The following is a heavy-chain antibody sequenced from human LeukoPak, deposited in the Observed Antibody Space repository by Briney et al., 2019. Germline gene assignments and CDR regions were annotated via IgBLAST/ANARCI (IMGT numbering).Heavy chain of an antibody. Sequence: PGGSLRLSCAASGFTFSSYSMNWVRQAPGKGLEWVSYISGDSGTIYYADSVKGRFTISRANAKNSLYLQVNSLRAEDTAVYYCATDPTVAGTSEYFQHWGQGTLVTVSS. CDR2: ISGDSGTI. V-gene: IGHV3-48*01. CDR1: GFTFSSYS. CDR3: ATDPTVAGTSEYFQH. D-gene: IGHD6-19*01. J-gene: IGHJ1*01.